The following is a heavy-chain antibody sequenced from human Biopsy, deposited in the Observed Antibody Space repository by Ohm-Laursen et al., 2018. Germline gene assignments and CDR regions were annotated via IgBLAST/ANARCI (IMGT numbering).Heavy chain of an antibody. CDR3: AADINVWNVNY. V-gene: IGHV1-24*01. D-gene: IGHD1-1*01. Sequence: GPSVTPSCKVSVYTLNELSMHWVRQVPREGLEWMGGFAPENGKTVYAQNFQARVSLTEDTSTDTAYMELRSLRAEDTAVYYCAADINVWNVNYWGQGTQVTVSS. J-gene: IGHJ4*02. CDR1: VYTLNELS. CDR2: FAPENGKT.